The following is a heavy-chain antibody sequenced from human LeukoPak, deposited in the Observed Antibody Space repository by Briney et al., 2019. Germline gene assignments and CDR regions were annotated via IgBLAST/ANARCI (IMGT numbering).Heavy chain of an antibody. CDR1: GFTLSTYW. Sequence: GGSLRLSCAASGFTLSTYWMRWVRHAPGKGLMWDSHINTDGSATSYADSVKGRFTISRDNARNTLYLQMNSLRAEDTAVYYCARDLGSCSSTGCQTNWFHPWGQGTQVTVSS. D-gene: IGHD2-2*01. J-gene: IGHJ5*02. CDR3: ARDLGSCSSTGCQTNWFHP. CDR2: INTDGSAT. V-gene: IGHV3-74*01.